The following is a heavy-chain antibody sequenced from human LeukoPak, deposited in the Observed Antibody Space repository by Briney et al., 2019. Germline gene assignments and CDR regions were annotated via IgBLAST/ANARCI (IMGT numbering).Heavy chain of an antibody. J-gene: IGHJ4*02. Sequence: SETLSLPCTVSGGSISSYYWSWLRQPPGKGLEWIGYIYYSGSTNYNPPLKSRVTISVDTSKNQFSLKLSSVTAADTAVYYCARGDVLLWFGGFDYWGQGTLVTVSS. CDR3: ARGDVLLWFGGFDY. CDR2: IYYSGST. V-gene: IGHV4-59*01. CDR1: GGSISSYY. D-gene: IGHD3-10*01.